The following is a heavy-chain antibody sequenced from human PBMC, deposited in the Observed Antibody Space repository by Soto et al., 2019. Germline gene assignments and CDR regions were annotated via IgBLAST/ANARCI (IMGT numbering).Heavy chain of an antibody. CDR1: GFTVSSDY. D-gene: IGHD4-17*01. CDR2: IYTGGST. J-gene: IGHJ5*02. V-gene: IGHV3-53*01. Sequence: GGSLRLSCAASGFTVSSDYMSWVRQAPGEGLEWVSVIYTGGSTYYADSVKGRFTFSRDNSKNTLYLRMNSLRAEDTAVYYCARAYGGNPALFDPWGQGTLVTVS. CDR3: ARAYGGNPALFDP.